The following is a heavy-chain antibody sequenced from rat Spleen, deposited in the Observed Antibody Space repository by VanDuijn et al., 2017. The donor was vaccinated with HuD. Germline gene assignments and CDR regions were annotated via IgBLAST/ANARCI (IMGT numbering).Heavy chain of an antibody. V-gene: IGHV3-1*01. J-gene: IGHJ2*01. Sequence: VQLQESGPGLVKSSQSLSLTCSVTGYSITSNYWGWIRKFPGNKLEWIGHISYSGSTSYNPSLKSRISIIRDTSKNQFFLQVNSVTTEDTATYYCGRDNNYKAYWGQGVMVTVSS. CDR1: GYSITSNY. CDR2: ISYSGST. CDR3: GRDNNYKAY. D-gene: IGHD1-10*01.